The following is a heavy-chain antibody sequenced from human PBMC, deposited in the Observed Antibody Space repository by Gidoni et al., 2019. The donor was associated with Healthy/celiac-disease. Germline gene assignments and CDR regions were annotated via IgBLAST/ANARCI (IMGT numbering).Heavy chain of an antibody. J-gene: IGHJ6*02. V-gene: IGHV3-48*03. Sequence: EVQLVESGGGLVQPGGSLRHSCAAAGFTFSSDDVNWVRQAPGKGLGWVSYISSSGSTIYYADSVKGRFTISRDNAKNSLYLQMNSLRAEDTAVYYCARFVQWELLLVDSYYGMDVWGQGTTVTVSS. CDR2: ISSSGSTI. CDR1: GFTFSSDD. CDR3: ARFVQWELLLVDSYYGMDV. D-gene: IGHD1-26*01.